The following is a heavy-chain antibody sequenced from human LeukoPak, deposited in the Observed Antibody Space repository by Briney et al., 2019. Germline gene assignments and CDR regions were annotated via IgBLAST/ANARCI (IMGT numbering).Heavy chain of an antibody. Sequence: GGSLRLSCAAFGFTFSSYAMHWVRQAPGKGLEYVSAISSNGGSTYYANSVKGRFTISRDNSKNALYLQMGSLRAEDMAVYYCARVSSWYEYYFDYWGQGTLVTVSS. V-gene: IGHV3-64*01. CDR3: ARVSSWYEYYFDY. D-gene: IGHD6-13*01. CDR1: GFTFSSYA. J-gene: IGHJ4*02. CDR2: ISSNGGST.